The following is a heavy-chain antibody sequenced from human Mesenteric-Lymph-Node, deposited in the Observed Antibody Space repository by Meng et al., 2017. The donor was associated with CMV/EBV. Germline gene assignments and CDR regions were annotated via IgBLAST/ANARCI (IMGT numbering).Heavy chain of an antibody. D-gene: IGHD1-26*01. CDR2: ISSSSYI. V-gene: IGHV3-21*01. Sequence: GGSLRLSCAASGYTFSSYSMNWVRQAPGKGLEWVSSISSSSYIYYADSVKGRFTISRDNAKNSLYLQMNSLRAEDTAVYYCARGSYYGAYYYYGMDVWGQGTTVTVSS. J-gene: IGHJ6*02. CDR3: ARGSYYGAYYYYGMDV. CDR1: GYTFSSYS.